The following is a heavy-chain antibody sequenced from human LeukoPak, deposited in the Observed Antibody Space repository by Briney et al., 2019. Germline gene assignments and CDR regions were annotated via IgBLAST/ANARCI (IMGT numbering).Heavy chain of an antibody. CDR1: GFTFSSYS. Sequence: QPGGSLRLSCAASGFTFSSYSMNWVRQAPGKGLEWVSYISSSSSTIYYADSVKGRFTISRDNAKNSLYLQMNSLRAEDTAVYYCARDLHDAFDIWGQGTMVTVSS. J-gene: IGHJ3*02. CDR2: ISSSSSTI. V-gene: IGHV3-48*04. CDR3: ARDLHDAFDI.